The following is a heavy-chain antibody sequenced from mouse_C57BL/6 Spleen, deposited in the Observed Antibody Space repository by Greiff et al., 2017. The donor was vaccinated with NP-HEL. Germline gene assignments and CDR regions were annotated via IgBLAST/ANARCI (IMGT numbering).Heavy chain of an antibody. J-gene: IGHJ2*01. V-gene: IGHV1-4*01. D-gene: IGHD1-1*01. Sequence: VQLKESGAELARPGASVKMSCKASGYTFTSYTMHWVKQRPGQGLEWIGYINPSSGYTKYNQKFKDKATLTADKSSSTAYMQLSSLTSEDSAVYYCARGRGSSQYYFDYWGQGTTLTVSS. CDR3: ARGRGSSQYYFDY. CDR2: INPSSGYT. CDR1: GYTFTSYT.